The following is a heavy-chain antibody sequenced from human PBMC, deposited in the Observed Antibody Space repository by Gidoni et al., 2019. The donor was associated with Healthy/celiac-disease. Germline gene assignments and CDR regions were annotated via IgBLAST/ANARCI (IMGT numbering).Heavy chain of an antibody. CDR1: GYTFTGHY. Sequence: QVQLVQSGAEVKKPGASVKVPCKASGYTFTGHYIPWVRQAPGQGLEWMGWINPNSGGTNYAQKFQGRVTMTRDTSISTAYMELSRLRSDDTAVYYCAEGCSSTSCQQKDYYGMDVWGQGTTVTVSS. V-gene: IGHV1-2*02. CDR2: INPNSGGT. D-gene: IGHD2-2*01. J-gene: IGHJ6*02. CDR3: AEGCSSTSCQQKDYYGMDV.